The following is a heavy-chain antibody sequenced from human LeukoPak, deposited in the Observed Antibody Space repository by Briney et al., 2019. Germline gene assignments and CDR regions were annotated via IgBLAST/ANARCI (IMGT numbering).Heavy chain of an antibody. Sequence: ASVKVSCKASGYTLTELSMHWVRQAPGKGLEWMGGFDPEDGETIYAQKFQGRVTMTEDTSTDTAYMELSSLRSEDTAVYYCATDLRVYGDYDAAIDYWGQGTLVTVSS. J-gene: IGHJ4*02. CDR3: ATDLRVYGDYDAAIDY. CDR2: FDPEDGET. CDR1: GYTLTELS. V-gene: IGHV1-24*01. D-gene: IGHD4-17*01.